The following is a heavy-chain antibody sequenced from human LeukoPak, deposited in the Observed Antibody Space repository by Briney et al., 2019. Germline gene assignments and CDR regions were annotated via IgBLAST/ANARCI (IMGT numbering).Heavy chain of an antibody. J-gene: IGHJ4*02. D-gene: IGHD3-9*01. Sequence: PGGSLRLSCAASGFTVSSNYMSWVRQAPGKGLEWVSVIYSGGTTYYADSVKGRFTISRDNAKNSLYLQMNSLRAEDTAVYYCATLRYFGYWGQGTLVTVSS. V-gene: IGHV3-53*01. CDR3: ATLRYFGY. CDR1: GFTVSSNY. CDR2: IYSGGTT.